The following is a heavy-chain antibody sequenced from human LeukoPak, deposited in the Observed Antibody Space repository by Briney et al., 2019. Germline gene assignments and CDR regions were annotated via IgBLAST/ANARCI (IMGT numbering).Heavy chain of an antibody. D-gene: IGHD6-13*01. CDR1: GYTFTGYY. CDR3: ARVRQQLDYYYMDV. J-gene: IGHJ6*03. V-gene: IGHV1-2*02. Sequence: ASVKVSCKASGYTFTGYYMHWVRQAPGQGLEWMGWINPNSVGTNYAQKFQGRVTMTRDTSISTAYMELSRLRSDDTAVYYCARVRQQLDYYYMDVWGKGTTVTVSS. CDR2: INPNSVGT.